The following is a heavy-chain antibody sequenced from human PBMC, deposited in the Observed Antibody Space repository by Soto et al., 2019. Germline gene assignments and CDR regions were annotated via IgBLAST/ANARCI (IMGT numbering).Heavy chain of an antibody. CDR3: ARDHGMFLSYYYYGMDV. J-gene: IGHJ6*02. CDR2: ISYDGSNT. D-gene: IGHD3-10*02. CDR1: GFTFSSYA. V-gene: IGHV3-30-3*01. Sequence: GGSLRLSCAASGFTFSSYAMHWVRQAPGKGLAWVAVISYDGSNTHYAESVKGRFNISRDDSKNTVYLQMNNLRGEDSAVYYCARDHGMFLSYYYYGMDVWGQGTTVTVSS.